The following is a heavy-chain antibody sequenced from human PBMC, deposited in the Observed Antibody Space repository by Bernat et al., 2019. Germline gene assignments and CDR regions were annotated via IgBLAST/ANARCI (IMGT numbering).Heavy chain of an antibody. D-gene: IGHD3-9*01. J-gene: IGHJ6*02. V-gene: IGHV1-3*01. CDR1: GYTFTVYA. CDR2: INAGNGNT. CDR3: ARVGGAIVFGMDV. Sequence: QVQLVQSGAEVKKPGASVRVSCKASGYTFTVYAIHWVRQAPGQRLEGMGWINAGNGNTKYSQTFQDRITITRDTSASTAHMELSSLRSEDTAVYYCARVGGAIVFGMDVWGQGTTVTVSS.